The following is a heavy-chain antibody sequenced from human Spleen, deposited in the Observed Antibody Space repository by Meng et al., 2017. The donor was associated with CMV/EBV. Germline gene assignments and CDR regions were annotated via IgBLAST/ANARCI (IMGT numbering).Heavy chain of an antibody. D-gene: IGHD6-13*01. CDR3: ASTEQLVQVYYYGMDV. J-gene: IGHJ6*02. V-gene: IGHV1-69*02. CDR2: IIPILGIA. CDR1: GGTLSSYT. Sequence: SVKVSCKASGGTLSSYTISWVRQAPGQGLEWMGRIIPILGIANYAQKFQGRVTITADKSTSTAYMELSSLRSEDTAVYYCASTEQLVQVYYYGMDVWGQGTTVTVSS.